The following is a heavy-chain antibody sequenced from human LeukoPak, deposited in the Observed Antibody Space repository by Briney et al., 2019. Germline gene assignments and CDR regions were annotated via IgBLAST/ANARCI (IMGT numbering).Heavy chain of an antibody. V-gene: IGHV4-59*01. J-gene: IGHJ4*02. D-gene: IGHD6-13*01. CDR2: IYYSGST. CDR1: GGSISSYY. Sequence: PSETLSLTCTVSGGSISSYYWSWIRQPPGKGLEWIGYIYYSGSTNYNPSPKSRVTISVDTSKNQFSLKLSSVTAADTAVYYCARGGAAVGTFDYWGQGTLATVSS. CDR3: ARGGAAVGTFDY.